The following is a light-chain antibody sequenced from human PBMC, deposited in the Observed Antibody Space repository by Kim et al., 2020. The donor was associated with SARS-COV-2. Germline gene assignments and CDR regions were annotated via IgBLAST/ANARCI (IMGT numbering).Light chain of an antibody. CDR3: QQRSNWPPALT. J-gene: IGKJ4*01. Sequence: PGEGATFACRASQSVSSYFAWDQQKPGQAPRLLIYDAANRATGIPARFRGSGSGTDFTLTISSLGPEDFAVYYCQQRSNWPPALTFGGGTKVDIK. CDR1: QSVSSY. V-gene: IGKV3-11*01. CDR2: DAA.